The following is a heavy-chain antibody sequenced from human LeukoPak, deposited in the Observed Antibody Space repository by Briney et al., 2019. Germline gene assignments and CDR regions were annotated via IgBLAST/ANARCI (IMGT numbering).Heavy chain of an antibody. CDR3: ARGVGYCSGGNCYGVGSSDY. CDR2: VSPNSGNT. J-gene: IGHJ4*02. V-gene: IGHV1-8*01. D-gene: IGHD2-15*01. Sequence: GASVKVSCKASGYTFTSYDLNWVRQATGQGLEWMGWVSPNSGNTGYAQKFQGRGTMTRDTSISTVYMELSSLRSEDTAVYYCARGVGYCSGGNCYGVGSSDYWGQGTLVTVSS. CDR1: GYTFTSYD.